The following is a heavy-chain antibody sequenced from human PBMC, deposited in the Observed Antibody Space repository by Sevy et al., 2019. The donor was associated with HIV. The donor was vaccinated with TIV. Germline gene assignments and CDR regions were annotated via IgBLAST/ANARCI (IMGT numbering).Heavy chain of an antibody. J-gene: IGHJ6*03. CDR1: GGSISSSNW. V-gene: IGHV4-4*02. D-gene: IGHD6-13*01. CDR2: IYRSGST. CDR3: AREGRIAAAGTENYYYYYMDV. Sequence: SETLSLTCAVSGGSISSSNWWSWVRQPPGKGLEWIGEIYRSGSTSYNPSLKSRVTISVDKSKNQFSLKLSSVTAADTAVYYCAREGRIAAAGTENYYYYYMDVWGKGTTVTVSS.